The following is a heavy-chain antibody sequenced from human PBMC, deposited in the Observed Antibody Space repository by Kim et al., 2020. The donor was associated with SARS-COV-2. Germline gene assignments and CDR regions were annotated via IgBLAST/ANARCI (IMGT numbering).Heavy chain of an antibody. CDR1: GFTFSNYW. CDR3: ARYFSGDDCSGQHPPFEN. Sequence: GGSLRLSCADSGFTFSNYWMSWVRQAPGKGLEWVASIRQGGSEKYYVDSVEGRFTTSRDNAENSLFLQMNSLRVDDTAVYYCARYFSGDDCSGQHPPFENSGQRTLVTLSS. D-gene: IGHD2-21*02. CDR2: IRQGGSEK. J-gene: IGHJ4*02. V-gene: IGHV3-7*01.